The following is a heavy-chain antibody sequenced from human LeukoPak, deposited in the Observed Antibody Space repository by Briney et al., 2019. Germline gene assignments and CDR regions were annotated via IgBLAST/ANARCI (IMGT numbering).Heavy chain of an antibody. CDR2: ISSSSSYI. D-gene: IGHD6-6*01. CDR3: ARGGTYSSSSTRWGDAFDI. Sequence: PGGSLRLSCAASGFAFSSYSMNWVRQAPGKGLEWVSSISSSSSYIYYADSVKGRFTISRDNAKNSLYLQMNSLRAEDTAVYYCARGGTYSSSSTRWGDAFDIWGQGTMVTVSS. CDR1: GFAFSSYS. V-gene: IGHV3-21*01. J-gene: IGHJ3*02.